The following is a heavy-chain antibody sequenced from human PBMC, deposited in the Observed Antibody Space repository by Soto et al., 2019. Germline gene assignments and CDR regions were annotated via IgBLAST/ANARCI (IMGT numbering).Heavy chain of an antibody. CDR3: AKYSSSSEYFQH. V-gene: IGHV3-23*01. Sequence: GGSLRLSCAASGFTFSSYAFSWVRQAPGRGLEWVSTISVSGHDTYYADSVKGRFTISRDNSRDTLYLEMNSLRAEDTALYYCAKYSSSSEYFQHWGQGTLVTVSS. J-gene: IGHJ1*01. CDR2: ISVSGHDT. D-gene: IGHD6-6*01. CDR1: GFTFSSYA.